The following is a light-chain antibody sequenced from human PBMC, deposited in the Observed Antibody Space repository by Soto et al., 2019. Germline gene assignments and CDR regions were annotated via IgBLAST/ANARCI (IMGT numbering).Light chain of an antibody. CDR3: LQHNSYPFT. CDR1: QGVRSS. V-gene: IGKV1-17*01. Sequence: DIQMTQSPSSLSASAGDRVTITCRASQGVRSSLDWYQQKPGKAPKRLIYEISSLQSGVPSRFSGSGSGTEFTLTISSLQPKEFAHYYCLQHNSYPFTFGPGTKVDIK. CDR2: EIS. J-gene: IGKJ3*01.